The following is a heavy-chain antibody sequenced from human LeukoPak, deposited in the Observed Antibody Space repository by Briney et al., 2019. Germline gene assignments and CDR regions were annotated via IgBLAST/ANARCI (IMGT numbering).Heavy chain of an antibody. J-gene: IGHJ6*03. CDR2: ISYDGSNK. V-gene: IGHV3-30*04. D-gene: IGHD2-21*02. Sequence: PGGSLRLSCAASGFTFSSYAMHWVRQAPGKGLEWVAVISYDGSNKYYADSVKGRFTISRDNSKDTLYLQMNSLRAEDTAVYYCARGSNCGGDCRDYCYYYMDVWGKGTTVTVSS. CDR3: ARGSNCGGDCRDYCYYYMDV. CDR1: GFTFSSYA.